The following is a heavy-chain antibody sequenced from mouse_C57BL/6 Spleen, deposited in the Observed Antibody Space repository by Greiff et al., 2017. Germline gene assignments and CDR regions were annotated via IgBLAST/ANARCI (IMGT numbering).Heavy chain of an antibody. D-gene: IGHD4-1*01. CDR2: IDPETGGT. J-gene: IGHJ3*01. V-gene: IGHV1-15*01. Sequence: QVQLKQSGAELVRPGASVTLSCKASGYTFTDYEMHWVKQTPVHGLEWIGAIDPETGGTAYNQKFKGKAILTADKSSSTAYMELRSLTSEDSAVYYCTRPGTRFPFAYWGQGTLGTVSA. CDR1: GYTFTDYE. CDR3: TRPGTRFPFAY.